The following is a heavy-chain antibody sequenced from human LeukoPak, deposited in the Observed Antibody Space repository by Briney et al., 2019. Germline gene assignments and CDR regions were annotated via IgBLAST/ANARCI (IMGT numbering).Heavy chain of an antibody. J-gene: IGHJ3*02. V-gene: IGHV1-69*06. Sequence: GASVKVSCKASGGTFSSYAISWVRQAPGQGLEWMGGIIPIFGTANYAQKFQGRVTITADKSTSTAYMELSSPRSEDTAVYYCARSSGSYSYDAFDIWGQGTMVTVSS. CDR1: GGTFSSYA. D-gene: IGHD1-26*01. CDR3: ARSSGSYSYDAFDI. CDR2: IIPIFGTA.